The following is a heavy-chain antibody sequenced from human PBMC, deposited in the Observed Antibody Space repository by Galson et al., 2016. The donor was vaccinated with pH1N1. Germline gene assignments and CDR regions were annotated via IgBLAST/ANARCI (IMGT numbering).Heavy chain of an antibody. J-gene: IGHJ4*02. V-gene: IGHV3-7*01. D-gene: IGHD1-26*01. Sequence: SLRLSCAASGFIFSGYWMSWVRQAPGKGLEWVAKLNQDGSRKYYVDSMKGRCTITRDNAENSFSLQMNSLRVEDTALYYCATEDYYTSLYWGQGILVTVSS. CDR1: GFIFSGYW. CDR2: LNQDGSRK. CDR3: ATEDYYTSLY.